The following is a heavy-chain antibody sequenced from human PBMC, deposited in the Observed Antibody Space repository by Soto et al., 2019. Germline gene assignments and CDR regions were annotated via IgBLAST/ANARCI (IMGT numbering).Heavy chain of an antibody. CDR2: IYRSGTT. CDR1: GGSVNSGNYH. Sequence: SETLSLTCTVSGGSVNSGNYHWSWIRQPPGKGLEWIGHIYRSGTTNYNPSLKSRVTISVDTSKNLFTLRLISATAADTATYLCERQENPLARYVGDLVDWGHGTRGTVYS. CDR3: ERQENPLARYVGDLVD. D-gene: IGHD3-10*01. V-gene: IGHV4-61*03. J-gene: IGHJ1*01.